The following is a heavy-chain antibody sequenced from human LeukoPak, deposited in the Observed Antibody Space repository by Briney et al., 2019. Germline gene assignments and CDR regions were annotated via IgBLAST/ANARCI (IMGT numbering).Heavy chain of an antibody. Sequence: ASVKVSCKASRYTFTGYYMHWVRQAPGQGLEWMGWINPNSGGTNYAQKFQGGVTMTRDTSISTAYMELSRLRSDDTAVYYCARDRDGGNFNWFDPWGQGTLVTVSS. J-gene: IGHJ5*02. CDR2: INPNSGGT. D-gene: IGHD4-23*01. CDR1: RYTFTGYY. V-gene: IGHV1-2*02. CDR3: ARDRDGGNFNWFDP.